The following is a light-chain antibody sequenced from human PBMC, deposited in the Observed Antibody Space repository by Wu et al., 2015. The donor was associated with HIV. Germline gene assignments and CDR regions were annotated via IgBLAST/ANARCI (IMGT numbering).Light chain of an antibody. CDR1: QTVNRN. CDR2: DVD. CDR3: QQYTHWPPLT. J-gene: IGKJ4*01. Sequence: ILMTQSPATLSVSPGEIATLSCRASQTVNRNLAWYQQRPGQAPRLLIYDVDIRATGISARFTGSGFGTDFTLTISGLRSDDVAIYYCQQYTHWPPLTFGGGTRVEIK. V-gene: IGKV3-15*01.